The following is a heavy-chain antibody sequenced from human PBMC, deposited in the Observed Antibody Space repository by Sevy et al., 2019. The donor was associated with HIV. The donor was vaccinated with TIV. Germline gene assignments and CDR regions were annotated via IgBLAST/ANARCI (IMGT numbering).Heavy chain of an antibody. CDR2: ISWNSDKI. D-gene: IGHD5-18*01. Sequence: GGSLRLSCAASGFSFDDYVMHWVRQAPGKGLEWVSSISWNSDKISYADSVKGRFTTSRDNAKGSLYLQLNSLRVEDTALYYCAKAGVDTAMVQWPYMDVWGKGTTVTVSS. V-gene: IGHV3-9*01. CDR3: AKAGVDTAMVQWPYMDV. CDR1: GFSFDDYV. J-gene: IGHJ6*03.